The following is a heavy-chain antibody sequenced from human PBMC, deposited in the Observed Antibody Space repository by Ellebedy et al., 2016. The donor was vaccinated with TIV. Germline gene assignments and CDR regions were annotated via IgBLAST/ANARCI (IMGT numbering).Heavy chain of an antibody. D-gene: IGHD3-10*01. V-gene: IGHV3-23*01. CDR3: AKTEPYGTTWFGRIY. J-gene: IGHJ4*02. CDR2: IDGAGGT. Sequence: GESLKISCAVSGFTFSNYAMTWVRQAPGQGLEWVSAIDGAGGTHYAASVKGRFTISGDNSKNTFYLEMNSLRVDDTAVYYCAKTEPYGTTWFGRIYWGQGTLVTVSS. CDR1: GFTFSNYA.